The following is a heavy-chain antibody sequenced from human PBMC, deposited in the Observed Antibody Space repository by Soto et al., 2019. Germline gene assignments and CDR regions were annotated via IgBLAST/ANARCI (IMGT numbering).Heavy chain of an antibody. Sequence: SETLSLTCTVSGGSISSSSYYWGWIRQPPGKGLEWIGSIYYSGSTYYNPSLKSRVTISVDTSKNQFSLKLSSVTAADTAVYYCASDNWNYDYWGQGTLVTVSS. CDR2: IYYSGST. CDR3: ASDNWNYDY. D-gene: IGHD1-20*01. J-gene: IGHJ4*02. V-gene: IGHV4-39*01. CDR1: GGSISSSSYY.